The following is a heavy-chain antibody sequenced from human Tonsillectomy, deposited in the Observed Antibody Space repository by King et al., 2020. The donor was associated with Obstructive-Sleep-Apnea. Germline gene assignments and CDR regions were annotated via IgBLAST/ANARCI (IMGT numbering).Heavy chain of an antibody. D-gene: IGHD3-16*01. Sequence: VQLQESVPGLVKPSETLSLTCAVSGASISSSHWWTWVRQSPGKRLEWLGEIYPTGSTNYNPSLRSRVTISIDNSKNQFSLKLSSVTAADTAVYYCARLGSGGRIVPDFYDYWGQGTLVTVSS. J-gene: IGHJ4*02. V-gene: IGHV4-4*02. CDR2: IYPTGST. CDR3: ARLGSGGRIVPDFYDY. CDR1: GASISSSHW.